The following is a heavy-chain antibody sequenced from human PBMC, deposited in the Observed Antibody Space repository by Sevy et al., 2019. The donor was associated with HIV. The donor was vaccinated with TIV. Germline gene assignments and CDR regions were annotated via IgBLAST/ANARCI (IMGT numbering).Heavy chain of an antibody. CDR3: AKGKYHVDY. D-gene: IGHD2-2*01. Sequence: GGSQRLSCAASGFTFSRFGMNWVRQAPGKGLEWVARISSDGNDYAESVKGRFTISRDNSKNTLHLQMNSLKTEDTAIYYCAKGKYHVDYWGHGTLVTVSS. V-gene: IGHV3-30*18. J-gene: IGHJ4*01. CDR1: GFTFSRFG. CDR2: ISSDGN.